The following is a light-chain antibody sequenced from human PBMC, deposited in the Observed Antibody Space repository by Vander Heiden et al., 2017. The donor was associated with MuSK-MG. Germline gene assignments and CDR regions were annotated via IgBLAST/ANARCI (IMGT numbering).Light chain of an antibody. Sequence: DIQMTQSPSSLPASVGDRVTITRLPSQSSISDGNRYHRKTGKAAKLLSYAASSLQSGVPSRFRGSGEGPDCTLTIRTLKTGGMETFYCQTSGSIQSNTLGPGTQLEIK. J-gene: IGKJ2*01. V-gene: IGKV1-39*01. CDR3: QTSGSIQSNT. CDR1: QSSISD. CDR2: AAS.